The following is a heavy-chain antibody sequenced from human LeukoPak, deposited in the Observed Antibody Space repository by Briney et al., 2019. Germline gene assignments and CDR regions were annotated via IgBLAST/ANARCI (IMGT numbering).Heavy chain of an antibody. D-gene: IGHD6-19*01. J-gene: IGHJ4*02. V-gene: IGHV3-74*01. Sequence: GGSLRLSCAPSGFIFSDYWFHWVRQTPGQGLVWVAAINRDGTGTSHADSVRGRFTVSSDNAKNTLYLQLNSLRADDTAVYYCARGLSYAVAYGDNWGQGTLVTISS. CDR1: GFIFSDYW. CDR2: INRDGTGT. CDR3: ARGLSYAVAYGDN.